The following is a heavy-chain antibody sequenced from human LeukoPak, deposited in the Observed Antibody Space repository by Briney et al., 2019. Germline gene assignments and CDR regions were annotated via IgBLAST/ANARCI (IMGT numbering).Heavy chain of an antibody. J-gene: IGHJ5*02. CDR2: IYYSGST. CDR3: ARRQTYYYDSSGYSDWFDP. Sequence: SETLSLTCTVSGGSISSYYWSWIRQPPGKGLEWIGYIYYSGSTNYNPSLKSRVTISVDTSKNQFSLKLSSVTAADTAVYYCARRQTYYYDSSGYSDWFDPWGQGTLVTVSS. V-gene: IGHV4-59*08. D-gene: IGHD3-22*01. CDR1: GGSISSYY.